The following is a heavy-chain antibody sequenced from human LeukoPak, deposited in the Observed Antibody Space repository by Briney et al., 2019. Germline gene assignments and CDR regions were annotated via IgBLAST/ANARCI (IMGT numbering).Heavy chain of an antibody. CDR2: INHSGST. V-gene: IGHV4-34*01. CDR1: GFAVSSNY. Sequence: GSLRLSCAASGFAVSSNYMSWVRQAPGKGLEWIGEINHSGSTNYNPSLKSRVTISADTSKNQFSLRLSSVTAADTAVYYCARWPGSGGYYSNGMHVWGQGTTVIVSS. D-gene: IGHD2-15*01. J-gene: IGHJ6*02. CDR3: ARWPGSGGYYSNGMHV.